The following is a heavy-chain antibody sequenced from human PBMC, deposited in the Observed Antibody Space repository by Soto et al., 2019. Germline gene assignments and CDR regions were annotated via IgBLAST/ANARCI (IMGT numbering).Heavy chain of an antibody. V-gene: IGHV3-20*01. CDR2: INWNGGST. D-gene: IGHD3-10*01. J-gene: IGHJ3*02. CDR1: GFTFDDYG. Sequence: GGSLRLSCAASGFTFDDYGMSWVRQAPGKGLEWVSGINWNGGSTGYADSVKGRFTISRDNAKNSLYLQMNSLRAEDTALYHCARPQGYYGSGSFAFDIWGQGTMVTVSS. CDR3: ARPQGYYGSGSFAFDI.